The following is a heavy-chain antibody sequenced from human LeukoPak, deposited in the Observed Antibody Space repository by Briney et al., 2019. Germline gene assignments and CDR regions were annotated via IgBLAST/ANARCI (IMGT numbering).Heavy chain of an antibody. CDR3: ARHKKRDTAMVQDYYYMDV. V-gene: IGHV5-51*01. CDR1: GYSFTSYW. D-gene: IGHD5-18*01. Sequence: RLGESLKISCKGSGYSFTSYWIGWVRQMPGKGLEWMGIIYPGDSDTRYSPSFQGQVTISADKSISTAYLQWSSLKASDTAMYYCARHKKRDTAMVQDYYYMDVWGKGTTVTVSS. CDR2: IYPGDSDT. J-gene: IGHJ6*03.